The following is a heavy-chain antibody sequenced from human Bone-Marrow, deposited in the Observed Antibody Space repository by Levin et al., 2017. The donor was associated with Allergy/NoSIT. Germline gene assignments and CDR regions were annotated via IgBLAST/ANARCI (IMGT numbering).Heavy chain of an antibody. CDR3: ARETAVAETWHHFDS. CDR1: GFTFSTHW. D-gene: IGHD6-19*01. CDR2: INLDGTII. Sequence: ETLSLTCAASGFTFSTHWMHWVRQAPGKGLMWVSRINLDGTIITYADSVRGRFTISRDNAKSTLYLQVSSLRDDDTAVYYCARETAVAETWHHFDSWGQGTPVTVSS. J-gene: IGHJ4*02. V-gene: IGHV3-74*01.